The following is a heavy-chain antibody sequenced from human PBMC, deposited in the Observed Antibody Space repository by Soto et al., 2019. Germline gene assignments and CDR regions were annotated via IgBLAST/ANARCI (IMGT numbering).Heavy chain of an antibody. D-gene: IGHD7-27*01. V-gene: IGHV4-59*08. CDR2: IYYSGHI. CDR3: ARHGATNWGGFFVS. Sequence: QVQLQESGPGLVKPSETLSLTCNVSGASITTYYWSWIRQPPGKGLEWIGYIYYSGHINYNPSLKSRVTISVDTSKNQCSLKLSSVTAADTAVYYCARHGATNWGGFFVSWGLGTLVSVSS. J-gene: IGHJ4*02. CDR1: GASITTYY.